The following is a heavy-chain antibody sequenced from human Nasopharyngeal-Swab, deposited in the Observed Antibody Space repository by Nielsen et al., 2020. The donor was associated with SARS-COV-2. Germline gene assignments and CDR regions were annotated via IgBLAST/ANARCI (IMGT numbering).Heavy chain of an antibody. V-gene: IGHV3-23*03. CDR2: IYSGGSST. D-gene: IGHD3-3*01. CDR3: AKAVGAITIFGVVIKKAHGMDV. Sequence: VRQMPGKGLEWVSVIYSGGSSTYYADSVKGRFTISRDNSKNTLYLQMNSLRAEDTAVYYCAKAVGAITIFGVVIKKAHGMDVWGQGTTVTVSS. J-gene: IGHJ6*02.